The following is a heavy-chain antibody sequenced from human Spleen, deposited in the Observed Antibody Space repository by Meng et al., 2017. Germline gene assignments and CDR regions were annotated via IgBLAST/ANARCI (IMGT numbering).Heavy chain of an antibody. D-gene: IGHD3-10*01. CDR2: TYYGSKWSH. CDR3: LRGSGGSV. V-gene: IGHV6-1*01. Sequence: VHLQQSGPGLVRPSQTLSLTCAISRDKVSSNRAAWNWTRQSPSRGLEWLGRTYYGSKWSHDYAVSVKSRITINADTSKNQFSLKLTSVTAADTAVYHCLRGSGGSVWGQGTLVTVSS. J-gene: IGHJ1*01. CDR1: RDKVSSNRAA.